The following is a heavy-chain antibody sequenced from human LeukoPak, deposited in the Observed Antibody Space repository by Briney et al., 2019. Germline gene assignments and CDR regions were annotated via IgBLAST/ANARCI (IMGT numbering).Heavy chain of an antibody. CDR1: GFTFSSYD. CDR3: ARHVVGYDYVWGSYRPPYYFDY. CDR2: IGTAGDT. Sequence: PGGSLRLSCAAAGFTFSSYDMHWVRQATGKGLEWVSAIGTAGDTYYPGSVKGRFTISRENAKNSLYLQMNSLRAGDTAVYYCARHVVGYDYVWGSYRPPYYFDYWGQGTLVTVSS. V-gene: IGHV3-13*01. D-gene: IGHD3-16*02. J-gene: IGHJ4*02.